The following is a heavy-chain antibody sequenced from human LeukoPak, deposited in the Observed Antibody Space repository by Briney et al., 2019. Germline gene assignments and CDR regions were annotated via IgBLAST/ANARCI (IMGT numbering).Heavy chain of an antibody. J-gene: IGHJ6*02. CDR2: MDPNSGNT. Sequence: ASVKVSCKASGYTFTSYDINWVRQATGQGLEWMGWMDPNSGNTGYAQKFQGRVTMTRNTSISTAYMELSSLRSGDTAVYYCARGRYCSSTSCYRNYYYYGMDVWGQGTTVTVSS. CDR3: ARGRYCSSTSCYRNYYYYGMDV. D-gene: IGHD2-2*02. V-gene: IGHV1-8*01. CDR1: GYTFTSYD.